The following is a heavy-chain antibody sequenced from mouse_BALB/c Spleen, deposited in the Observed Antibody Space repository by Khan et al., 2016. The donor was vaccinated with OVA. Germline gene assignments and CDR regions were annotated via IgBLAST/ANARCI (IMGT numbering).Heavy chain of an antibody. V-gene: IGHV1-76*01. Sequence: QVQLKQSGPELVRPGASVKLSCKTSGYIFTTYWIHWVKQSPGQGLEWIARIYPGTNNTYYNEKFKDKATLTADKSSSTVYMQLSSLKSEDSAVYSCAREEALYYFDYWGQGTTLTVSS. J-gene: IGHJ2*01. D-gene: IGHD3-2*02. CDR1: GYIFTTYW. CDR3: AREEALYYFDY. CDR2: IYPGTNNT.